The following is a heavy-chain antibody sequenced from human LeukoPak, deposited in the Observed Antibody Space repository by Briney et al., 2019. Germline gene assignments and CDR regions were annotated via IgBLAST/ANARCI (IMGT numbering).Heavy chain of an antibody. D-gene: IGHD3-10*01. CDR2: ISAYNGNT. V-gene: IGHV1-18*01. Sequence: ASVKVSCKASGYTFNNYGITWVRQAPGQGLEWMGWISAYNGNTNYAQKFQGRVTMTTDTSTSTAYMELRSLKYDDTAVYYCARERGSGSYYNGNDYWGQGTLVTVSS. CDR3: ARERGSGSYYNGNDY. CDR1: GYTFNNYG. J-gene: IGHJ4*02.